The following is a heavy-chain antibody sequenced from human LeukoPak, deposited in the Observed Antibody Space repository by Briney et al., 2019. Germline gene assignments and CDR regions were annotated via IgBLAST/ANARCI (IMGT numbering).Heavy chain of an antibody. CDR1: GINVKNSY. J-gene: IGHJ5*02. CDR3: ARDLGQYYDTSDNWFDP. CDR2: INSDGINT. Sequence: GGSLRLSCVASGINVKNSYMAWVRQAPGKGLEWVSRINSDGINTSYADSVKGRFTISRDNAKNTLNLQMNSLRAEDTAVYYCARDLGQYYDTSDNWFDPWGQGTLVTVSS. D-gene: IGHD3-22*01. V-gene: IGHV3-74*01.